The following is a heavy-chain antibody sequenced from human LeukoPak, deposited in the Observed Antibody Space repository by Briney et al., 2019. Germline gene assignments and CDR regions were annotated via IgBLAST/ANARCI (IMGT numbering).Heavy chain of an antibody. CDR3: AKFTMIVVVITHFDY. D-gene: IGHD3-22*01. V-gene: IGHV3-23*01. CDR2: ISGSGGST. CDR1: GFTFSSYA. Sequence: PGGSLRLSCAASGFTFSSYAMSWVRQAPGKGLEWVSAISGSGGSTYYADSVKGRFTISRDNSKNTLYLQMNSLRAEDTAVYYCAKFTMIVVVITHFDYWGQGTLVTVSS. J-gene: IGHJ4*02.